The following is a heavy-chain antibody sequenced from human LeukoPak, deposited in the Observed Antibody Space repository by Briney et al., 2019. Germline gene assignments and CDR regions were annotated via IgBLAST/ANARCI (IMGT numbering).Heavy chain of an antibody. CDR1: GFTFSSYE. CDR2: ISSSGSTI. D-gene: IGHD6-19*01. Sequence: GGSLRLSCAASGFTFSSYEMNWVRQAPGKGLEWVSYISSSGSTIYYADSVKGRFTISRDNAKNSLYLQMNSLRAEDTAVYYCASSTQWLGNYFDYWGQETLVTVSS. CDR3: ASSTQWLGNYFDY. J-gene: IGHJ4*02. V-gene: IGHV3-48*03.